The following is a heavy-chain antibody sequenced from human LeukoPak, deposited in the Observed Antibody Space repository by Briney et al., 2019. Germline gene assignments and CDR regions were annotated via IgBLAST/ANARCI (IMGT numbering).Heavy chain of an antibody. CDR2: IKHDGGEA. V-gene: IGHV3-7*04. CDR1: EFTFNRYW. D-gene: IGHD3-10*01. CDR3: ARDALFGSGRTHLDF. Sequence: GGSLRLSCVASASEFTFNRYWMSWVRQAPGKGLQWVANIKHDGGEAFYVDSVKGRFTISRDNARNLLSPQMNSLTIDDTGVYFCARDALFGSGRTHLDFWGQGTLVSVSP. J-gene: IGHJ4*02.